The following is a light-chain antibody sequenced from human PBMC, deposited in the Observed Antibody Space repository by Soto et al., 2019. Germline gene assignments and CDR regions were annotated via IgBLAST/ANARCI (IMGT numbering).Light chain of an antibody. CDR2: DVS. CDR1: SSDVGGYNY. J-gene: IGLJ1*01. CDR3: SSYTSSSTLGV. Sequence: QSVLTQPASVSGSPGQSITISCTGTSSDVGGYNYLSWYQQHPGKAPKLMIYDVSTRPSGVSNRFSGSKSGNTASLTISGLQAEDEADYYCSSYTSSSTLGVFGTRTKLTVL. V-gene: IGLV2-14*01.